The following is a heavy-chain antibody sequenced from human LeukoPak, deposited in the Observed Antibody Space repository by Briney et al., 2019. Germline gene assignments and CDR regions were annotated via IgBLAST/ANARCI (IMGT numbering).Heavy chain of an antibody. Sequence: GGSLRLSCAASGFTFTNYAMTWVRQAPGKGLEWVSSISASGVMTYYADSVKGRFTVSRDNAKNSLYLQMNSLRAEDTAVYYCAKGVSSSWYQSFDYWGQGTLVTVSS. J-gene: IGHJ4*02. D-gene: IGHD6-13*01. CDR2: ISASGVMT. V-gene: IGHV3-23*01. CDR1: GFTFTNYA. CDR3: AKGVSSSWYQSFDY.